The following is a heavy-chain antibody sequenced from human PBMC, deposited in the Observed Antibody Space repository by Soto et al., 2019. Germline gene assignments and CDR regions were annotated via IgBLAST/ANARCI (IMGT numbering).Heavy chain of an antibody. Sequence: QITLKESGPTLVKPTQTLTLTCTFSGFSLSTSGVGVGWIRQPPGKALEWLALIYWDDDKRYSPSLKSRLTITKDTSKNQVVLTKTNMDPVDTATYYCAHSRWWLRLGDFDYWGQGTLVTVSS. D-gene: IGHD5-12*01. J-gene: IGHJ4*02. V-gene: IGHV2-5*02. CDR2: IYWDDDK. CDR3: AHSRWWLRLGDFDY. CDR1: GFSLSTSGVG.